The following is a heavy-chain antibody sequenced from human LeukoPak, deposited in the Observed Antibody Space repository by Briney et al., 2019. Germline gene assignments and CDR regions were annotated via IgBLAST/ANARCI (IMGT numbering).Heavy chain of an antibody. V-gene: IGHV3-48*02. CDR3: ARYGSGTSYITNYFDY. J-gene: IGHJ4*02. CDR1: TLTYSSNS. D-gene: IGHD3-10*01. Sequence: GGSLRPSCAASTLTYSSNSTNWVRHPPGKGLDWVSYISSDSRTIYYADSVKGRFTISRDNAKNSLYLQMKSLRDEDTAVYYCARYGSGTSYITNYFDYWGQGTLVTVSS. CDR2: ISSDSRTI.